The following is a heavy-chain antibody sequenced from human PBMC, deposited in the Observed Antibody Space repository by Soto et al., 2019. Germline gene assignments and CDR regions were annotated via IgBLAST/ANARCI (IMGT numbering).Heavy chain of an antibody. D-gene: IGHD6-13*01. V-gene: IGHV3-23*01. CDR1: GFTFSSYA. CDR3: AKTAAAGTYHYYGMDV. CDR2: ISGSGGST. Sequence: LRLSCAASGFTFSSYAMSWVRQAPGKGLEWVSAISGSGGSTYYADSVKGRFTISRDNSKNTLYLQMNSLRAEDTAVYYCAKTAAAGTYHYYGMDVWGQGTTVTVSS. J-gene: IGHJ6*02.